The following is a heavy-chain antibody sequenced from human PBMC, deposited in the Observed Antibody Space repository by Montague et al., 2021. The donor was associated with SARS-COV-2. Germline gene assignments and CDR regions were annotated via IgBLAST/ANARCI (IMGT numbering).Heavy chain of an antibody. CDR3: ASYQNYYYYYGMDV. Sequence: SLRLSCAASGFTFSSYSMNWVRQAPGRGLEWVSSISSSSSYIYYADSVKGRFTISRDNAKNSLYLQMNSLRAEDTAAYYCASYQNYYYYYGMDVWGQGTTVTVSS. J-gene: IGHJ6*02. CDR2: ISSSSSYI. D-gene: IGHD2-2*01. CDR1: GFTFSSYS. V-gene: IGHV3-21*01.